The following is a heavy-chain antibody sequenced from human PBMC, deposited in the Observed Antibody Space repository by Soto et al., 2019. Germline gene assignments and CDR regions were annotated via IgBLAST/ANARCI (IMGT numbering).Heavy chain of an antibody. J-gene: IGHJ4*02. CDR1: GGSISSSSYC. Sequence: PSETLSLTCTVSGGSISSSSYCWGWIRQSPGKGLEWIGSIYYAGDTQYNPSLKSRVTLSVDRSNNQFSLKVTSVTAADTAVYYCARQDATMGYYAFWSGFPVDHWGQGTLVTVSS. CDR3: ARQDATMGYYAFWSGFPVDH. CDR2: IYYAGDT. V-gene: IGHV4-39*01. D-gene: IGHD3-3*01.